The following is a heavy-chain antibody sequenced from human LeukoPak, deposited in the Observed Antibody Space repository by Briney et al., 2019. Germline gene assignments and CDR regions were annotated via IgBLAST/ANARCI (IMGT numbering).Heavy chain of an antibody. J-gene: IGHJ4*02. Sequence: QPGGSLRLSCAASGFTFSSYGMHWVRQAPGKGLEWVAFIRYDGSNKYYADSVKGRFTISRDNSKNTLYLQMNSLRAEDTAVYHCAKGPGGYSSGWYFDYWGQGTLVTVSS. D-gene: IGHD6-19*01. CDR3: AKGPGGYSSGWYFDY. CDR1: GFTFSSYG. CDR2: IRYDGSNK. V-gene: IGHV3-30*02.